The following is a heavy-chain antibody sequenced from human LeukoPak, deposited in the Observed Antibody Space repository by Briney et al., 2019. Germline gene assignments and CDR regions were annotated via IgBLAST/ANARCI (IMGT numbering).Heavy chain of an antibody. Sequence: SETLSLTCAVYGGSFRGYYWSWIRQPPGKGLEWIGEINQSGSTNYNPSLKSRVTISVDTSNNQFSLKLSSVTAADTAVYYCARGASFDPWGQGTLVTVSS. J-gene: IGHJ5*02. CDR3: ARGASFDP. CDR2: INQSGST. V-gene: IGHV4-34*01. CDR1: GGSFRGYY.